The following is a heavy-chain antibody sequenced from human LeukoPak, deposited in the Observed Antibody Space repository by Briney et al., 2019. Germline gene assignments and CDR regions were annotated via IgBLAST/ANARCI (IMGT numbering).Heavy chain of an antibody. D-gene: IGHD6-19*01. V-gene: IGHV3-7*01. CDR1: EFTFSDYF. Sequence: PGGSLRLSCAASEFTFSDYFMTWIRQAPGKGLEWVANMKPDGSEIFYVDSVKGRFSITRDNAKNSLYLQMNSLRAEDTAVYYCARDGGSAWFLDYWGQGTLVTVSS. CDR2: MKPDGSEI. CDR3: ARDGGSAWFLDY. J-gene: IGHJ4*02.